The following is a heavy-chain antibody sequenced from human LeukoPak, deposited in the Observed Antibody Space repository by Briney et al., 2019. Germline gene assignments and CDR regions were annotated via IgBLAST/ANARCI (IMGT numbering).Heavy chain of an antibody. V-gene: IGHV4-59*08. CDR2: IYYSGST. D-gene: IGHD5-24*01. CDR1: GGSISSYY. J-gene: IGHJ4*02. CDR3: ARLNGYTPHNAPYYFDY. Sequence: PSETLSLTCTVSGGSISSYYWSWIRQPPGKGLEWIGYIYYSGSTNYNPSLKSRVTISVDTSKNQFSPKLSSVTAADTAVYYRARLNGYTPHNAPYYFDYWGQGTLVTVSS.